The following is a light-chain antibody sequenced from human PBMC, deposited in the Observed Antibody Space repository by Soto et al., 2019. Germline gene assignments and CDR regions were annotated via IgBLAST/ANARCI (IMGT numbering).Light chain of an antibody. CDR3: QQYNNWPRT. Sequence: EIVRTQSPASLCVSPGGRVTLTCRASQSVRYNLAWYQQKPDQAPRLLIYGPSTRATGIPARFSGSGSGTEFTLTISSLQSEDFALYYCQQYNNWPRTFGQGTKVDIK. CDR1: QSVRYN. V-gene: IGKV3-15*01. J-gene: IGKJ1*01. CDR2: GPS.